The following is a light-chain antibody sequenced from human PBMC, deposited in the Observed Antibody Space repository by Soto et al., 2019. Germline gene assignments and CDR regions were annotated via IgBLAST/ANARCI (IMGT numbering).Light chain of an antibody. CDR3: QSYDSSLSAWV. V-gene: IGLV1-40*01. CDR2: GNS. Sequence: QAVVTQPPSVSGAPGQRVTISCTGTSSNIGAAYGVHWYQQMPGTAPRLLIYGNSDRPSGVPDRFSDSKSGTSASLAITGLQAEDEADYYCQSYDSSLSAWVFGGGTKVTVL. CDR1: SSNIGAAYG. J-gene: IGLJ3*02.